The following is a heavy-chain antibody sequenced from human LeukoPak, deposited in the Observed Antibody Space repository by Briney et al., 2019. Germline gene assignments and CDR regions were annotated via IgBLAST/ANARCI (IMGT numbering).Heavy chain of an antibody. CDR2: ISSSSSYI. D-gene: IGHD1-26*01. Sequence: AGGSLRLSCAASGFTFSSYSMNWVRQAPGKGLEWVSSISSSSSYIYYADSVKGRFTISRDNAKNSLYLQMNSLRAEDTAVYYCAREKREQGPFDIWGQGTMVTVSS. CDR1: GFTFSSYS. J-gene: IGHJ3*02. V-gene: IGHV3-21*01. CDR3: AREKREQGPFDI.